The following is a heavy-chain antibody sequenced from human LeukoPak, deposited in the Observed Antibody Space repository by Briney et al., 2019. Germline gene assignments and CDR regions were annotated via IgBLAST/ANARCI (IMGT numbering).Heavy chain of an antibody. J-gene: IGHJ4*02. D-gene: IGHD2-2*01. CDR3: VPFPPGDYGDC. CDR2: ISGSGGST. V-gene: IGHV3-23*01. Sequence: GGSLRLSCAASGFTFSSYAMSWVRQAPGKGLEWVSAISGSGGSTYYADSVKGRFTISRDNSKNTLCPQMNSLKAEDTAVYYCVPFPPGDYGDCWGQGTLVTVSS. CDR1: GFTFSSYA.